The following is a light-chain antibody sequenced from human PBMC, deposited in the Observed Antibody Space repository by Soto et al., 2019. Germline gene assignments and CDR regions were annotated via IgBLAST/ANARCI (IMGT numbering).Light chain of an antibody. CDR2: GAS. V-gene: IGKV1-5*01. CDR3: QLYNRNTWS. J-gene: IGKJ1*01. Sequence: DIQMTQSPSTLSASVGGRVTITCRASQSVGTWVAWYQQKPGKAPKLLIYGASNLESGVPSRFSGSGSGTEFTHTITTLQPDDFATYCCQLYNRNTWSFGQGTKVDI. CDR1: QSVGTW.